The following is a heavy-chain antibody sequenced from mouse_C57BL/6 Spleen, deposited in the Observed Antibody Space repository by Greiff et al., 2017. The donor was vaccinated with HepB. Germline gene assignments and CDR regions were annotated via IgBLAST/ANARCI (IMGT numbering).Heavy chain of an antibody. CDR1: GYTFTSYW. D-gene: IGHD1-1*01. CDR2: IDPSDSYT. CDR3: AGWDGSGSWFAY. Sequence: VQLQQPGAELVRPGTSVKLSCKASGYTFTSYWMHWVKQRPGQGLEWIGVIDPSDSYTNYNQKFKGKATLTVDTSSSTAYMQLSSLTSEDSAVYYCAGWDGSGSWFAYWGQGTLVTVSA. V-gene: IGHV1-59*01. J-gene: IGHJ3*01.